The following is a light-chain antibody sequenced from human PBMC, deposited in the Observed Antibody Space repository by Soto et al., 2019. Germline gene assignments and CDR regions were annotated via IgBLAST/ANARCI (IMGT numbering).Light chain of an antibody. CDR1: QSVSSSY. CDR3: QHYGDSPT. Sequence: EIVLTQSPGTLSLSPGERATLSCRASQSVSSSYLAWYQQKSGQAPRLLIYGASSRATGIPDRFSGGGSGTDFTLTISGLEPEDFAVYHCQHYGDSPTFGQGTKVDIK. V-gene: IGKV3-20*01. CDR2: GAS. J-gene: IGKJ1*01.